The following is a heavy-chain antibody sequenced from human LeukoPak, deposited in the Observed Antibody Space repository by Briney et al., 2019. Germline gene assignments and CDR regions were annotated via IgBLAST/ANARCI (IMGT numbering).Heavy chain of an antibody. Sequence: SVKVSCKASGGTFSSYAISWVRQAPGQGLEWMGRIIPILGIANYAQKFQGRVTITADKSTSTAYMELSSLRSEDTAVYYCARISRDNTGCDSSGYPYYFDYWGQGTLVTVSS. V-gene: IGHV1-69*04. D-gene: IGHD3-22*01. CDR3: ARISRDNTGCDSSGYPYYFDY. CDR2: IIPILGIA. CDR1: GGTFSSYA. J-gene: IGHJ4*02.